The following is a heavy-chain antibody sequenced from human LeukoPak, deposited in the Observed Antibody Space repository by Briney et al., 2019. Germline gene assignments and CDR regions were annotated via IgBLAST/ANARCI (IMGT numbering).Heavy chain of an antibody. CDR2: FSITGST. V-gene: IGHV4-61*02. J-gene: IGHJ5*02. Sequence: PSETLSLTCTVAGDSISSGNYYWSWMRQPAGRGLEWIGRFSITGSTDYNPSLKSRVTISVDMSKNQFSLRLTSVTAADTAVYYCVRGFDPWGQGTLVTVSS. CDR1: GDSISSGNYY. CDR3: VRGFDP.